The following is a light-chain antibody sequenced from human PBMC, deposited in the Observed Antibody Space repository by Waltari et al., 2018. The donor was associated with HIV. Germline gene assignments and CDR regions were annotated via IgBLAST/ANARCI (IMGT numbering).Light chain of an antibody. J-gene: IGKJ2*01. Sequence: DIQLTQSPSTLTASVGDRVTITCRASESIISWLAWYQQKPGKAPKLLIYKASSLESGVPSRFSGSASGTEFSLTISSLQPDDFATYYCQQYHTNPYTFGQGTKMEI. CDR1: ESIISW. CDR2: KAS. CDR3: QQYHTNPYT. V-gene: IGKV1-5*03.